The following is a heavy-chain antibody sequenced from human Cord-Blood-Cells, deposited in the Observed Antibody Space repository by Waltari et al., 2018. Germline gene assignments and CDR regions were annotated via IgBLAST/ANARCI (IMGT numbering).Heavy chain of an antibody. Sequence: QVQLVESGGGVVQPGRSLRLSCAASGFTFSSYAMHWVRPAPGKGLEWVAVISYDGSNKYYADSVKGRFTISRDNSKNTLYLQMNSLRAEDTAVYYCARPPAAGNSLGWFDPWGQGTLVTVSS. J-gene: IGHJ5*02. CDR1: GFTFSSYA. D-gene: IGHD6-13*01. V-gene: IGHV3-30-3*01. CDR3: ARPPAAGNSLGWFDP. CDR2: ISYDGSNK.